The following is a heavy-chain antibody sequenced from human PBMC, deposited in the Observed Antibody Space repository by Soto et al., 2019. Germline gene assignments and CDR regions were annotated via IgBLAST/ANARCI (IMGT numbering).Heavy chain of an antibody. Sequence: EVQLVESGGRVVRPGGSLRLSCAASGFNFDDYGMSWVRQAPGKGLEWVSGINWNSVNTGYVDSVKGRFTISRDNAKSSLSLQMNSLRAEDTALYYCARGIDAYNFFDSWGQGTLVTVSS. CDR2: INWNSVNT. CDR3: ARGIDAYNFFDS. J-gene: IGHJ4*02. D-gene: IGHD1-1*01. CDR1: GFNFDDYG. V-gene: IGHV3-20*04.